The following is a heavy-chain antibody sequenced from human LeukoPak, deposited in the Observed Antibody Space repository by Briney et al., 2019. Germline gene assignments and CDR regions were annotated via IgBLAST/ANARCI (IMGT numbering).Heavy chain of an antibody. D-gene: IGHD3-10*01. J-gene: IGHJ4*02. CDR3: GRGKVWSRTYFDF. CDR1: GFTFSSHW. V-gene: IGHV3-7*01. Sequence: GGSLRLSCAASGFTFSSHWMTWVRQAPGKGLEWVANINNFGNKEYYVDSVKGRFTISRDNAKNSLYLQMDSLRAEDTAVYYCGRGKVWSRTYFDFWGQGTLVTVSS. CDR2: INNFGNKE.